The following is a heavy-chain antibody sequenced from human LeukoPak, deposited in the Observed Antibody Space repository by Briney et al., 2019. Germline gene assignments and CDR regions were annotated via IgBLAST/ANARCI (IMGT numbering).Heavy chain of an antibody. J-gene: IGHJ3*02. CDR2: ISSSSSTI. D-gene: IGHD5-18*01. V-gene: IGHV3-48*01. CDR1: GFTFSSYS. CDR3: ARDQDTAMVLDAFDI. Sequence: KPGGSLSLSCAASGFTFSSYSMNWVRQAPGKGLEWVSYISSSSSTIYYADSVKGRFTISRDNAKNSLYLQMNSLRAEDTAVYYCARDQDTAMVLDAFDIWGQGTMVTVSS.